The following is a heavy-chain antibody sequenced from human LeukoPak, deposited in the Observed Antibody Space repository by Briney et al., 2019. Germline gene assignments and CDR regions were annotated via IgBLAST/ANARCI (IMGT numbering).Heavy chain of an antibody. Sequence: GGSLRLSCVASGFTFSSYAIHWVRQAPGKGLEWVAVISYDGGIKYYADSVKGRFTISRDNSKNTLYLQMNSLRPEDTAVYYCARDAVLRNIAAAGYFDYWGQGTLVTVSS. CDR3: ARDAVLRNIAAAGYFDY. V-gene: IGHV3-30*04. CDR1: GFTFSSYA. CDR2: ISYDGGIK. D-gene: IGHD6-13*01. J-gene: IGHJ4*02.